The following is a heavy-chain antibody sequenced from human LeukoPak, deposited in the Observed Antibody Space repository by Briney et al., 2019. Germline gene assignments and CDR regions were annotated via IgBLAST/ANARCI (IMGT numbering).Heavy chain of an antibody. CDR2: ISGGGSST. V-gene: IGHV3-23*01. CDR3: AKGSDTVWEVYFDY. CDR1: GFTFISYA. Sequence: GGSLRLSCAAFGFTFISYAMSWVRQAPGKGLEWVSAISGGGSSTYYADSVKGRFTISRDNSQNTLYLQMNILRGEDTAVYYCAKGSDTVWEVYFDYWGQGTLVTVSS. J-gene: IGHJ4*02. D-gene: IGHD1-26*01.